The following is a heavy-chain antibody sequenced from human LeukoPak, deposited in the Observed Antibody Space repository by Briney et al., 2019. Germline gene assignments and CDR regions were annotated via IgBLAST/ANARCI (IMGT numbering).Heavy chain of an antibody. V-gene: IGHV4-59*10. Sequence: SETLSLTCAVYGGSFGSYYWSWIRQPAGKGLEWIGRIYTSGSTNYNPSLKSRVTISVDTSKNQFSLKLSSVTAADTAVYYCARGAPLNCSSTSCYQRAVNWFDPWGQGTLVTVSS. CDR3: ARGAPLNCSSTSCYQRAVNWFDP. D-gene: IGHD2-2*01. CDR2: IYTSGST. J-gene: IGHJ5*02. CDR1: GGSFGSYY.